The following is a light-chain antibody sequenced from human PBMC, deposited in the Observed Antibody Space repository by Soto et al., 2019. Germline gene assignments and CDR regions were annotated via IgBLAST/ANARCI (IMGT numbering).Light chain of an antibody. J-gene: IGLJ1*01. Sequence: QSVLTQPASVSGSPGQSITISCTGTSSDVGAYNFVSWYQQHPGKATKLMIYDVTNRPSGVSNRFSGSKSGNTASLTFSGLQTDDETDYYCSSYTSSNTYVFGTGTKVTVL. CDR3: SSYTSSNTYV. CDR2: DVT. V-gene: IGLV2-14*01. CDR1: SSDVGAYNF.